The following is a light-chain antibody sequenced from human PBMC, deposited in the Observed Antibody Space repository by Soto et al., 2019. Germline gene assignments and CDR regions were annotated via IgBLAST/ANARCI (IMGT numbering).Light chain of an antibody. Sequence: QSALTQPASVSGSPGQSITISCTGTSSDVGSYHLVSWYQQHPGKAPKVMIYEVNKRPSGVPDRFSGSKSGNTASLTVSGLQAEDEADYYCSSYAGSSNVFGTGTKLTVL. V-gene: IGLV2-14*02. CDR1: SSDVGSYHL. CDR2: EVN. J-gene: IGLJ1*01. CDR3: SSYAGSSNV.